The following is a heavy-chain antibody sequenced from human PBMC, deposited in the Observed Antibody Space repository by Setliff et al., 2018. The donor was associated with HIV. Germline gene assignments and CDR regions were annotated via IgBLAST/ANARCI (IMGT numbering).Heavy chain of an antibody. D-gene: IGHD3-3*01. V-gene: IGHV4-4*07. J-gene: IGHJ5*02. CDR1: GGSISSYY. CDR2: IHTSGNI. CDR3: ARLVGPYYDFWSGFQVWFDP. Sequence: PSETLSLTCIVSGGSISSYYWSWIRQSAGKELEWIGRIHTSGNIRYNPSLQSRVTMSTDTSNNQFSLKLNSVTAADTAVYYCARLVGPYYDFWSGFQVWFDPWGQGTLVTVSS.